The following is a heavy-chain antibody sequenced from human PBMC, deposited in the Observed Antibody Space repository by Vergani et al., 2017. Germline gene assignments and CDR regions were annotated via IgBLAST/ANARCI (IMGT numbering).Heavy chain of an antibody. D-gene: IGHD3-16*01. CDR1: GVSITGGSYY. J-gene: IGHJ4*02. CDR2: IFTRGST. V-gene: IGHV4-61*02. CDR3: ARGAYEAYFDY. Sequence: QVQLQQSGPGLVTPSQTLSLTCSVSGVSITGGSYYWNWMRQSAEKGLEWIGRIFTRGSTDYNPSLKGRVTISFDTSKNQFSLKLNSVTAADTAVYYCARGAYEAYFDYWGQGTLVTVSS.